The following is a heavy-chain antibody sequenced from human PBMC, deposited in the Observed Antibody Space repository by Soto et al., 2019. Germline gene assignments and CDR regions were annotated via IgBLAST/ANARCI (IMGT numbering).Heavy chain of an antibody. Sequence: QLQLQESGPGLVKLSETLSLTCTVSGGSISSSSYYWGWIRQPPGKGLEWIGSIYYSGSTYYNPSLKSQVTISVSTSKNQLSLKLSSVTAADTAVYYCASLSSMVRGVIITQAYFDYWGQGTLVTVSS. V-gene: IGHV4-39*01. CDR1: GGSISSSSYY. CDR2: IYYSGST. J-gene: IGHJ4*02. CDR3: ASLSSMVRGVIITQAYFDY. D-gene: IGHD3-10*01.